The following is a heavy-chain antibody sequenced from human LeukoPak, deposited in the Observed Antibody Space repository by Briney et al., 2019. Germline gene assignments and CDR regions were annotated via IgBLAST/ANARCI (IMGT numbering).Heavy chain of an antibody. CDR1: GASISNTKW. D-gene: IGHD3-10*01. CDR3: ARENRYYGSGSYLVDY. Sequence: SGTLSLTCAVSGASISNTKWWTWVRQPPGKGLEWIGEIWHSGSTYYNPSLRSRVTISVDTSKNQFSLKLSSVTAADTAVYYCARENRYYGSGSYLVDYWGQGTLVTVSS. J-gene: IGHJ4*02. V-gene: IGHV4-4*02. CDR2: IWHSGST.